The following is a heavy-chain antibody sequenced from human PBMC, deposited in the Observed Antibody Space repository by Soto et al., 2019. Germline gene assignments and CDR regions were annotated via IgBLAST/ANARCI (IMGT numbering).Heavy chain of an antibody. CDR2: ISGSGGST. V-gene: IGHV3-23*01. CDR1: GFTFSSYA. J-gene: IGHJ4*02. CDR3: ASPVETVPGDFDY. Sequence: EVQLLESGGGLVQPGGSLRLSCAASGFTFSSYAMSWVRQAPGKGLEWVSAISGSGGSTYYADSVKGRFTISRDNXKNTLYLQMNSLRAEDTAVHYCASPVETVPGDFDYWGQGTLVTVSS. D-gene: IGHD2-8*02.